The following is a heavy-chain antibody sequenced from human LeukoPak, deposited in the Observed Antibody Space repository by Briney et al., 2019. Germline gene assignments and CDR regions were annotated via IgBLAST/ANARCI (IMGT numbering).Heavy chain of an antibody. Sequence: PSETLSLTCAVYGGSFSGYYWSWIRQPPGKGLEWIGEINHSGSTNYSPSLKSRVTISVDTSKNQFSLKLSSVTAADTAVYYCARHCSGGSCYSWSYYYYGMDVWGQGTTVTVSS. CDR1: GGSFSGYY. D-gene: IGHD2-15*01. V-gene: IGHV4-34*01. CDR3: ARHCSGGSCYSWSYYYYGMDV. J-gene: IGHJ6*02. CDR2: INHSGST.